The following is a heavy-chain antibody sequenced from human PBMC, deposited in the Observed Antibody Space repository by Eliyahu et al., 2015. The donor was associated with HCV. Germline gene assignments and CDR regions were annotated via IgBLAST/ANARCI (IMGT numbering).Heavy chain of an antibody. D-gene: IGHD4-17*01. Sequence: QVQLVQSGAEVKKPGSSVKVSCKASGGTFSTHAFSWVRQAPGQGLEWXGGITPIFGTANYAQRFQGRVTITADESTSTAYMELSSLRHEDTAVYYCARPSADNGDISKPFDYWGQGTLVTVSS. CDR2: ITPIFGTA. J-gene: IGHJ4*02. V-gene: IGHV1-69*01. CDR1: GGTFSTHA. CDR3: ARPSADNGDISKPFDY.